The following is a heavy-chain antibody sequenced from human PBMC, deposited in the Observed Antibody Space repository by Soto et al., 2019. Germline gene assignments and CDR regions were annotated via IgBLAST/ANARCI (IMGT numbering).Heavy chain of an antibody. V-gene: IGHV1-69*13. D-gene: IGHD3-3*01. Sequence: GASVKVSWKAAGGTFSSYAISWVRQAPGQGLEWMGGIIPIFGTANYAQKFQGRVTITADESTSTAYMELSSLRSEDTAVYYCARDAPYYDFWSGYLESSYYYYGMDVWGQGTTVTVSS. J-gene: IGHJ6*02. CDR2: IIPIFGTA. CDR3: ARDAPYYDFWSGYLESSYYYYGMDV. CDR1: GGTFSSYA.